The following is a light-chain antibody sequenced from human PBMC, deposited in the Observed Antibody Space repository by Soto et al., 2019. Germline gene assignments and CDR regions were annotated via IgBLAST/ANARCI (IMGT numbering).Light chain of an antibody. V-gene: IGLV4-69*01. CDR3: QTWGSGIVV. Sequence: QPVLTQSPSASASLGASVKLTCTLSSEHSNYAIAWHQHQSEKGPRYLMKLNSDGSHSKGDGIPDRFSGSSSGAERYLTISSLQSEDEADYYCQTWGSGIVVFGGGTQLTVL. CDR1: SEHSNYA. J-gene: IGLJ2*01. CDR2: LNSDGSH.